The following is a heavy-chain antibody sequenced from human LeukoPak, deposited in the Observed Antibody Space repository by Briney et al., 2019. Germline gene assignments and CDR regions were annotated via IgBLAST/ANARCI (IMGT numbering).Heavy chain of an antibody. CDR2: IYTSGST. Sequence: SETLSLTCTVSGGSISSGSYYWSWIRQPAGKGLEWIGRIYTSGSTNYNPSLKSRVTISVDTSKNQFSLKLSSVTAADTAVYYCVSVGRRDGYKTSYYFDYWGQGTLVTVSS. J-gene: IGHJ4*02. CDR3: VSVGRRDGYKTSYYFDY. D-gene: IGHD5-24*01. V-gene: IGHV4-61*02. CDR1: GGSISSGSYY.